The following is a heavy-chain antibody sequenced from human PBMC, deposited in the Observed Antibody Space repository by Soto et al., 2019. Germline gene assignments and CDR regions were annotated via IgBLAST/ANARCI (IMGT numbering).Heavy chain of an antibody. J-gene: IGHJ4*02. CDR1: GYTFSSIG. D-gene: IGHD3-10*01. CDR3: ARDLDGSGSYYTNY. CDR2: ISPYKGNT. Sequence: ASVKVSCKTSGYTFSSIGISWVRQAPGQGLEWMGWISPYKGNTYYAQRLQGGVTMTTDTSTSTAYMELRSLRSDDTAVYFCARDLDGSGSYYTNYWGQGTMVTVSS. V-gene: IGHV1-18*01.